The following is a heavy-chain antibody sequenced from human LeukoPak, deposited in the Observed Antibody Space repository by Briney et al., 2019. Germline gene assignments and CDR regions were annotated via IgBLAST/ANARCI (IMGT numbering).Heavy chain of an antibody. Sequence: PSETLSLTCTVSGGSISSNSYYWGWIRQPPGKGLEWIGSIYYSGSTYYNSSLKSRVTISVDTSKNKFSLKLSSVTAADTAVYYCAGDGQWLVNGMDVWGQGTTVTVSS. D-gene: IGHD6-19*01. CDR2: IYYSGST. V-gene: IGHV4-39*07. CDR1: GGSISSNSYY. J-gene: IGHJ6*02. CDR3: AGDGQWLVNGMDV.